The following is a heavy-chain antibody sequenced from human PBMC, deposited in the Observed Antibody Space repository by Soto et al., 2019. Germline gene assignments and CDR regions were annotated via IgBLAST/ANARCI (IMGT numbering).Heavy chain of an antibody. CDR1: GFTFSNAW. V-gene: IGHV3-15*07. D-gene: IGHD3-22*01. CDR2: IKSKTDGGTT. J-gene: IGHJ6*02. Sequence: EVQLVESGGGLVKPGGSLRLSCAASGFTFSNAWMNWVRQAPGKGLEWVGRIKSKTDGGTTDYAAPVKGRFTISRDDSKNTLYLQMNSLKTEDTAVYYCTTDPTHSSGYAREYYYYGMDVWGQGTTVTVSS. CDR3: TTDPTHSSGYAREYYYYGMDV.